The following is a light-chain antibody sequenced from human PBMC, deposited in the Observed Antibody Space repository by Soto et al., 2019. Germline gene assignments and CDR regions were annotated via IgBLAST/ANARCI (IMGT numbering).Light chain of an antibody. V-gene: IGKV1-27*01. Sequence: DIPMTQSPSSLSASVGDRVTITCRASQGISNYLAWYQQKPGKVPKLLIYAASTLQSGVPSRFSGSGSGTDFTLTISSLQPEDVATYYCQKYNSARYTFGQGTNLEIK. CDR1: QGISNY. J-gene: IGKJ2*01. CDR2: AAS. CDR3: QKYNSARYT.